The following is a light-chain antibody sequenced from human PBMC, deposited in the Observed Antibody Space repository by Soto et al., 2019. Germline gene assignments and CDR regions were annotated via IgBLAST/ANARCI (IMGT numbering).Light chain of an antibody. CDR2: RTS. CDR3: QQYENSPIT. Sequence: EIVLTQSPDTLSLSPGERATLSCRASQSVGSSFLAWYQQKPGQAPRLLIYRTSTRATGIPDRFTGSGSGTDFTLTISRLEPEDFAVYYCQQYENSPITFGRGPKVEIK. J-gene: IGKJ4*01. CDR1: QSVGSSF. V-gene: IGKV3-20*01.